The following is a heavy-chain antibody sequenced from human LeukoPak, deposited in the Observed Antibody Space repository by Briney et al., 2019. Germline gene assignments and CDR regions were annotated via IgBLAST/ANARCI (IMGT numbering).Heavy chain of an antibody. V-gene: IGHV4-59*12. CDR1: GDSITSYY. D-gene: IGHD6-25*01. CDR2: IYHSGST. Sequence: SETLSLTCTVSGDSITSYYWSWIRQPPGKGLEWIGYIYHSGSTYYNPSLKSRVTISVDRSKNQFSLKLSSVTAADTAVYYCARATATNTPDYYYYMDVWGKGTTVTVSS. CDR3: ARATATNTPDYYYYMDV. J-gene: IGHJ6*03.